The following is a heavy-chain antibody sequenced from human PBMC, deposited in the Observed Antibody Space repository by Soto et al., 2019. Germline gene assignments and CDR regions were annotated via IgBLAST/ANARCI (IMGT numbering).Heavy chain of an antibody. CDR1: GGTFSSYA. J-gene: IGHJ5*02. CDR3: ARAIISVDTAMAPAHWFEP. V-gene: IGHV1-69*13. Sequence: ASVKVSCKAPGGTFSSYAISWVRQAPGQGLEWMGGIIPIFGTANYAQKFQGRVTITADESTSTAYMELSSLRSEDTAVYYCARAIISVDTAMAPAHWFEPGGQGTLVTVTS. D-gene: IGHD5-18*01. CDR2: IIPIFGTA.